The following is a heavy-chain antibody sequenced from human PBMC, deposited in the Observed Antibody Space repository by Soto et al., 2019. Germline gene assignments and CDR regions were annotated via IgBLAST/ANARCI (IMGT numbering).Heavy chain of an antibody. CDR2: IYYSGST. D-gene: IGHD5-12*01. CDR3: ARDRGGGYRPYYYYMDV. J-gene: IGHJ6*03. V-gene: IGHV4-59*01. Sequence: ETLSLTCTVSGGSISSYYWSWIRQPPGKGLEWIGYIYYSGSTNYNPSLKSRVTISVDTSKNQFSLKLSSVTAADTAVYYCARDRGGGYRPYYYYMDVWGKGTTVTVSS. CDR1: GGSISSYY.